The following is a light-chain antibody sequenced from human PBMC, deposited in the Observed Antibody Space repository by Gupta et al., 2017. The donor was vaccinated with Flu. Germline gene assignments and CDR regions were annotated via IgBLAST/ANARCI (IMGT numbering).Light chain of an antibody. CDR2: GAS. V-gene: IGKV3-15*01. Sequence: EIVMTQSPATLSVSPGERATLSCRASQSVSSNLAWYQQKPGQAPRLLIYGASTRATGSPARFSGSGSGTEVTLTISSLQSEDFAVDYCQQYNNRPTWTFGQGTKVEIK. CDR1: QSVSSN. CDR3: QQYNNRPTWT. J-gene: IGKJ1*01.